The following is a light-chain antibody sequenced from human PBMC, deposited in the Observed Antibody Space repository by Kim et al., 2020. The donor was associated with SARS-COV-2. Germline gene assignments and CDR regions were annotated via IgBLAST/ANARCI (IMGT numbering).Light chain of an antibody. CDR1: RNIGHS. V-gene: IGKV1-13*02. J-gene: IGKJ5*01. CDR3: QQFDSYPIT. Sequence: ASVGDRVTITCRTSRNIGHSLSWYQQKACQAPKLLIYDASRLERGLPSRFSGSGSGTDFTLTINSLLPEDFATYYCQQFDSYPITFGLGTRLEIK. CDR2: DAS.